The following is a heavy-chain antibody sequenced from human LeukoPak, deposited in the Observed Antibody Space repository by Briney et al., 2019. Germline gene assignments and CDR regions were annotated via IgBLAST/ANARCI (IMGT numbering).Heavy chain of an antibody. V-gene: IGHV4-34*01. CDR2: INHSGST. J-gene: IGHJ4*02. D-gene: IGHD1-26*01. CDR3: ARVRPRGSYHGFDY. Sequence: PSETLSLTCAVYGGSFSGYYWSWIRQPPGKGLEWIGEINHSGSTNYNPSLKSRVTISVDTSKNQFSLKLSSVTAADTAVYYCARVRPRGSYHGFDYWGQGTLVTVSS. CDR1: GGSFSGYY.